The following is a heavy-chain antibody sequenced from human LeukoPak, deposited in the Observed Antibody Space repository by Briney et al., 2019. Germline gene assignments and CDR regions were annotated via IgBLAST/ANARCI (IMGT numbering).Heavy chain of an antibody. CDR1: GFTFSTYW. Sequence: PGGSLRLSCAASGFTFSTYWMSWVRQAPGKGLEWVANIKQDGSEKYYVDSVKGRFTISRDNAKNSLYLQMNSLRAEDTAVYYCARGSGGGGSCCRFDYWGQGTLVTVSS. J-gene: IGHJ4*02. CDR3: ARGSGGGGSCCRFDY. D-gene: IGHD2-15*01. CDR2: IKQDGSEK. V-gene: IGHV3-7*01.